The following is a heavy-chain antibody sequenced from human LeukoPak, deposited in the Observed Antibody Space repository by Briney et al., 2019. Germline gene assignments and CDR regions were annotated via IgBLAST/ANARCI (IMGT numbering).Heavy chain of an antibody. J-gene: IGHJ4*02. V-gene: IGHV1-69*05. CDR2: IIPIFGTA. CDR1: GGTFSSYA. Sequence: GSSVKVSCKASGGTFSSYAISWVRQAPGQGLEWMGRIIPIFGTANYAQKFQGRVTITTDESTSTAYMELSSLRSEDTAVYYCARGRWLQHPGYFDYWGQGTLVTVSS. D-gene: IGHD5-24*01. CDR3: ARGRWLQHPGYFDY.